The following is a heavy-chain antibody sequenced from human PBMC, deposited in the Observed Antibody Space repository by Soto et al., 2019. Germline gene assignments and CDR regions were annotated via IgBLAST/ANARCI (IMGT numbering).Heavy chain of an antibody. Sequence: GGSLRLSCAGPGFTFGDSYMSWIRQAPGKGLEWLSYISPGSRYPAYADSVKGRFTIPRDNAKRSLYLQMMSLTAEDTAIYYCVRGGGGGLFDPWGQGTMVTVSS. J-gene: IGHJ5*02. CDR1: GFTFGDSY. D-gene: IGHD2-15*01. CDR3: VRGGGGGLFDP. CDR2: ISPGSRYP. V-gene: IGHV3-11*06.